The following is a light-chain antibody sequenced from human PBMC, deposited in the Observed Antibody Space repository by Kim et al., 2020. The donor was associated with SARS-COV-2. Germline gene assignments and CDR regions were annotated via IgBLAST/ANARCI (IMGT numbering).Light chain of an antibody. Sequence: IVLTQSPATLSLSPGERATLSCRASESISTSLAWYQQKPGQAPRLIIYDASYRATGIPARFSGSGSGTDFTLTISSLEPEDFAVYYCQHRSAWPSTFGGGTKVDIK. V-gene: IGKV3-11*01. CDR1: ESISTS. CDR2: DAS. CDR3: QHRSAWPST. J-gene: IGKJ4*01.